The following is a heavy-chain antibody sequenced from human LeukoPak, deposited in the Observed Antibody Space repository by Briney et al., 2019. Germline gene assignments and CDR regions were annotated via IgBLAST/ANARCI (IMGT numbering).Heavy chain of an antibody. Sequence: SQTLSLTCAVSGGSISSGGYSWSWIRQPPGKGLEWIGYIYHSGSTYYNPSLKSRVTVSVDRSKNQFSLQLNSVTPEDTAVYYCARGDSGSYSLNWFDPWGQGTLVTVSS. CDR1: GGSISSGGYS. CDR2: IYHSGST. V-gene: IGHV4-30-2*01. D-gene: IGHD1-26*01. J-gene: IGHJ5*02. CDR3: ARGDSGSYSLNWFDP.